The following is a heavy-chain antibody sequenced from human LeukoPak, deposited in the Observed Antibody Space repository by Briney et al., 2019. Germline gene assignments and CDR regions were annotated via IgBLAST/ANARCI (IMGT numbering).Heavy chain of an antibody. CDR3: ASGRLNYFYAMDI. Sequence: GGSLRLSCVASGFTFSRNGMHWVRRAPGKGLEWVAVIWYDGSNKYYADSVKGRFTISRDNSKNTLYLQMNSPRAEDTAVYYCASGRLNYFYAMDIWGQGTTVTVSS. CDR1: GFTFSRNG. J-gene: IGHJ6*02. CDR2: IWYDGSNK. V-gene: IGHV3-33*01.